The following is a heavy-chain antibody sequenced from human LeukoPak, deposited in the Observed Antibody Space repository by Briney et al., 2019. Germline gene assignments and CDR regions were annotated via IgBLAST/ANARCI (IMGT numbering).Heavy chain of an antibody. D-gene: IGHD3-16*01. Sequence: ASVKVSCKASGYTFTGYYIHWVRQAPGQGLEWMGWINPNSGGTNYAQKFQGRVTMTRDTSISTAYMELSKLRSDDTAVYYCARDFRPQFFFWGYWGQGTLVTVSS. J-gene: IGHJ4*02. CDR3: ARDFRPQFFFWGY. CDR1: GYTFTGYY. CDR2: INPNSGGT. V-gene: IGHV1-2*02.